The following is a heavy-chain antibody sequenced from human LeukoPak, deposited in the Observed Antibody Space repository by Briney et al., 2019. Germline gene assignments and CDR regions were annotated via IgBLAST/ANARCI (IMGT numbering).Heavy chain of an antibody. CDR2: IKQDGSEK. D-gene: IGHD1-26*01. J-gene: IGHJ4*01. CDR1: GLTLSNYW. Sequence: GSLRLSCTASGLTLSNYWMIWVRQAPGKGLQWVAKIKQDGSEKYYVDSVKGRFTISRDNAENSLYLQMNSLRVEDTAVYYCAARSSGNPYFWGQGTSVTVSS. V-gene: IGHV3-7*03. CDR3: AARSSGNPYF.